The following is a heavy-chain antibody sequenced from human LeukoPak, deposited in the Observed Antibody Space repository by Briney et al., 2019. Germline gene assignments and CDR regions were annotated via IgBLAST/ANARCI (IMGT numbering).Heavy chain of an antibody. CDR2: IYYSGST. J-gene: IGHJ6*02. CDR3: ASFKASGYYPYYYYGMDV. D-gene: IGHD3-22*01. CDR1: GGSISSYY. V-gene: IGHV4-59*01. Sequence: SETLSLTCTVSGGSISSYYWSWIRQPPGKGLEWIRYIYYSGSTNYNPSLKSRVTISVDTSKNQFSLKLSSVTAADTAVYYCASFKASGYYPYYYYGMDVWGQGTTVTVSS.